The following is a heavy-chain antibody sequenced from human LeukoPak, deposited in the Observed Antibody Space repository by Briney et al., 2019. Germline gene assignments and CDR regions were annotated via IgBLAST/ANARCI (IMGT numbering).Heavy chain of an antibody. CDR3: ARTGDSSGYDAFDI. J-gene: IGHJ3*02. CDR2: IDTNTGNP. D-gene: IGHD3-22*01. V-gene: IGHV7-4-1*02. CDR1: GYTFTRYA. Sequence: ASVKVSCKASGYTFTRYAMNWVRQAPGHGLEWMGWIDTNTGNPTYAQGFTGRFVFSLDTSVNTAYLQISSLKAEDTAVYYCARTGDSSGYDAFDIWGQGAMVTVSS.